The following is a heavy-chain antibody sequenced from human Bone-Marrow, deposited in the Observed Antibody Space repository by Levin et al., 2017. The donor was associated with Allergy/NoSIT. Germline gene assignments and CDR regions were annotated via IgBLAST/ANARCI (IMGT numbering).Heavy chain of an antibody. CDR3: AREQRGAFDY. V-gene: IGHV3-64*02. D-gene: IGHD3-10*01. CDR1: GFTFSSYA. CDR2: ISSNGGST. Sequence: GESLKISCAASGFTFSSYAMHWVRQAPGKGLEYVSAISSNGGSTYYADSVKGRFTISRDNSKNTLYLQMGSLRAEDMAVYYCAREQRGAFDYWGQGTLVTVSS. J-gene: IGHJ4*02.